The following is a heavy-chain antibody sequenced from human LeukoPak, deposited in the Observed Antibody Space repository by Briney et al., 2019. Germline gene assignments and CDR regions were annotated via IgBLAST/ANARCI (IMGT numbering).Heavy chain of an antibody. J-gene: IGHJ4*02. V-gene: IGHV1-2*06. D-gene: IGHD2-2*01. CDR1: GYTFTDSF. CDR3: AKAPPVGPTTSPDS. Sequence: ASIKVSCKASGYTFTDSFMRWVRQAPGQGPEWMGRIYPNNGATNYAQKFQGRVTMTSDPSLSAAYLELTRLTSDDTAVYYCAKAPPVGPTTSPDSWGQGTLVIVSS. CDR2: IYPNNGAT.